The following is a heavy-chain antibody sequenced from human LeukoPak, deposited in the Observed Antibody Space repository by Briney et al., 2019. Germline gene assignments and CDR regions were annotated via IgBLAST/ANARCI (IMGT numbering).Heavy chain of an antibody. V-gene: IGHV4-34*01. Sequence: PSETLSLTCAVYGGSFSGYYWSWIRQPPGKGLEWIGEINHSGSTNYNPSLKSRVTISVDTSKNQFSLKLSSVTAADTAVYYCARVRLTVTTLILESRYMDVWGKGTTVTVSS. CDR3: ARVRLTVTTLILESRYMDV. CDR1: GGSFSGYY. CDR2: INHSGST. J-gene: IGHJ6*03. D-gene: IGHD4-17*01.